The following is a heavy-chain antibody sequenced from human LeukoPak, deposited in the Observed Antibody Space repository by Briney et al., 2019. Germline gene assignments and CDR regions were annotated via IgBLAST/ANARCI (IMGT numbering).Heavy chain of an antibody. CDR1: GFSFSTYS. J-gene: IGHJ4*02. D-gene: IGHD5-12*01. CDR2: VSGTSEYI. CDR3: ARGRVTYSGYDFPYYFDY. Sequence: GGSLRLSCAASGFSFSTYSMIWVRQAPGKGLEWVSSVSGTSEYIYYADSVRGRFTISRDNAKNTVYLQMNSLRAEDTAVYYCARGRVTYSGYDFPYYFDYWGQGTLVTVSS. V-gene: IGHV3-21*04.